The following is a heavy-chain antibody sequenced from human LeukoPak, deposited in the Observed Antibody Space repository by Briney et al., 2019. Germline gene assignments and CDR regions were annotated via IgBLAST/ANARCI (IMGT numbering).Heavy chain of an antibody. J-gene: IGHJ4*02. Sequence: PGGSLRLSCAASGFIFSHYTMTWVRQAPGKGLERVSSINGSGDATKYADSVMGRFTISRDNSKNTVSLQMNSLRAEDTAVYYCAKSDCGSDGCKLLNYWGQGTLVTASS. CDR3: AKSDCGSDGCKLLNY. CDR1: GFIFSHYT. V-gene: IGHV3-23*01. CDR2: INGSGDAT. D-gene: IGHD2-21*01.